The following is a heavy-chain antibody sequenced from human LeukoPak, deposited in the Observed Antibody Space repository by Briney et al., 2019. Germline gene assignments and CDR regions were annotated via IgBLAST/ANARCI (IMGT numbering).Heavy chain of an antibody. CDR3: ARQAYGSHFDAFDI. D-gene: IGHD3-22*01. CDR1: GYTFTRNW. V-gene: IGHV5-51*01. Sequence: GESLKISCKASGYTFTRNWIGWVRQMSGKGLEWMGIIYPDDSDTRYSPSFQGQVTISADKSISTAYLQWSSLQASDTAMYYCARQAYGSHFDAFDIWGQGTMVTVSS. CDR2: IYPDDSDT. J-gene: IGHJ3*02.